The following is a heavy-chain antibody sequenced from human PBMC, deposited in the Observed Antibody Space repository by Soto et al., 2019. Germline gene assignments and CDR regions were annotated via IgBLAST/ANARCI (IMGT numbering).Heavy chain of an antibody. CDR1: GRTFINYW. D-gene: IGHD2-15*01. CDR3: ARHGDIVATPADAFDT. CDR2: IYPGDSDA. V-gene: IGHV5-51*01. Sequence: GESLKISCKASGRTFINYWIAWVRQTPGKGLEWMGIIYPGDSDARYSPSFAGQVTISVDKSITTAYLHWSGLEASDSAVYYCARHGDIVATPADAFDTWGQGPLV. J-gene: IGHJ3*02.